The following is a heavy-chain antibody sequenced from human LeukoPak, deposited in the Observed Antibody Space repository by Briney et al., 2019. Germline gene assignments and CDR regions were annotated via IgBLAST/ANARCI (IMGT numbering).Heavy chain of an antibody. J-gene: IGHJ4*02. CDR1: GGSFSGYY. V-gene: IGHV4-34*01. D-gene: IGHD5-24*01. Sequence: PSETLSLTCAVYGGSFSGYYWSWIRQPPGKGLEWIGEINHSGSTNHNPSLKSRVTISVDTSKNQFSLKLSSVTAADTAVYYCARGGGRWLQLNDYWGQGTLVTVSS. CDR2: INHSGST. CDR3: ARGGGRWLQLNDY.